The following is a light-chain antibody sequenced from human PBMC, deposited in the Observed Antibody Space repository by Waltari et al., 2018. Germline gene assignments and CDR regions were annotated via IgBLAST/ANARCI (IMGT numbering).Light chain of an antibody. V-gene: IGLV5-45*03. CDR2: YKSDSDK. CDR1: SGINVGTYR. J-gene: IGLJ3*02. CDR3: MIWQTSAWV. Sequence: QAVLTQPSSLSASPGASASLTCTLRSGINVGTYRIYWYQQKPGRRTQYLLRYKSDSDKQQGSGVPSRFSASKDASANAGILLISVRQSEDEADYYCMIWQTSAWVFGGGTKLTVL.